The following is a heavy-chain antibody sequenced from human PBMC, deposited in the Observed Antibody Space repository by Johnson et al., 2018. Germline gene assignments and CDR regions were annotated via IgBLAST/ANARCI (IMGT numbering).Heavy chain of an antibody. CDR1: GFTFSSSG. Sequence: VQLVESGGGVVQPGRSLRLSCAASGFTFSSSGMHWVRQAPGKGLDWVAVISYDGSNKYYADSVKVRFNISRDNSKNTLYLQMNSLRAEDTAVYYCAKDYDSSGPTLDEYFQHWGQGTLVTVSS. J-gene: IGHJ1*01. D-gene: IGHD3-22*01. V-gene: IGHV3-30*18. CDR2: ISYDGSNK. CDR3: AKDYDSSGPTLDEYFQH.